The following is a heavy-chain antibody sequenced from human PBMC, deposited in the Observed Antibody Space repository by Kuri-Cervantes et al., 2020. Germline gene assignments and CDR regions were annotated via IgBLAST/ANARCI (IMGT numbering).Heavy chain of an antibody. J-gene: IGHJ6*02. CDR1: GFTFSSYS. Sequence: GGSLRLSCAASGFTFSSYSMNWVRQAPGKGLEWVSSISSSSSYIYYADSVKGRFTISRDNAKNSLYLQMNSLRAEDTAVYYCAGDPFAIAAWGDYYYGMDVWGQGTTVTVSS. CDR3: AGDPFAIAAWGDYYYGMDV. D-gene: IGHD6-6*01. V-gene: IGHV3-21*01. CDR2: ISSSSSYI.